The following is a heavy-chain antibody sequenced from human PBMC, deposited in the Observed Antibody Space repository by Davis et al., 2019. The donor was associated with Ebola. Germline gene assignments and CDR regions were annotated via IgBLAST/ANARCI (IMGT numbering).Heavy chain of an antibody. CDR3: AKVEYHGY. V-gene: IGHV3-11*06. J-gene: IGHJ4*02. CDR2: ISSSASYK. Sequence: SCAASGFTFSVYYMSWIRQAPGKGPEWVSSISSSASYKNYADSVKGRFTISRDDAKKSLYLQMNSLRAEDTAVYYCAKVEYHGYWGQGTLVTVSS. CDR1: GFTFSVYY. D-gene: IGHD2/OR15-2a*01.